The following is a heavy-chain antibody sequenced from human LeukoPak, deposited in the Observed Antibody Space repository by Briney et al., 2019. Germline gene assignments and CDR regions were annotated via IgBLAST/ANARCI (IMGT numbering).Heavy chain of an antibody. Sequence: GGSLRLSCAASGFTFSSYAMHWVRQAPGKGLGWGAVISYDGSSKYYADSVKGRFTISRDNSKNTLYLQMNSLRAEDTAVYYCAKDRGSSGSYYTFDYWGQGTLVTVSS. CDR1: GFTFSSYA. CDR2: ISYDGSSK. CDR3: AKDRGSSGSYYTFDY. D-gene: IGHD3-10*01. J-gene: IGHJ4*02. V-gene: IGHV3-30*04.